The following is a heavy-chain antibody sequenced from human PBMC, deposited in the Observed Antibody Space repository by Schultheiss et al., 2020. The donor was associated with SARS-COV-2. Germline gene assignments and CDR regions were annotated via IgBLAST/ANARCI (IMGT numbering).Heavy chain of an antibody. D-gene: IGHD1-1*01. V-gene: IGHV3-7*01. CDR1: GFTVSSNY. J-gene: IGHJ3*02. CDR3: AKDNWAQWAQRRIDAFDI. Sequence: GGSLRLSCAASGFTVSSNYMSWVRQAPGKGLEWVANIKQDGSEKKYLNSVKGRFTISRDNAKNSLYLQMNSLRAEDTAVYYCAKDNWAQWAQRRIDAFDIWGQGTLVTVSS. CDR2: IKQDGSEK.